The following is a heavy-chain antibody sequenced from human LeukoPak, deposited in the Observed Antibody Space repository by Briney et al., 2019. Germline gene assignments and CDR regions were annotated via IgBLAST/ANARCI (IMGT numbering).Heavy chain of an antibody. CDR2: INSNGGGT. CDR1: GFTFSSYG. Sequence: GRSLRLSCAVSGFTFSSYGMHWVRQAPGKGLEYVSAINSNGGGTYYANSVKGRFTISRGNSKNTLYLQMGSLRTEDMAVYYCARDRYDSSGYWYFDYWGQGTLVTVSS. CDR3: ARDRYDSSGYWYFDY. D-gene: IGHD3-22*01. V-gene: IGHV3-64*01. J-gene: IGHJ4*02.